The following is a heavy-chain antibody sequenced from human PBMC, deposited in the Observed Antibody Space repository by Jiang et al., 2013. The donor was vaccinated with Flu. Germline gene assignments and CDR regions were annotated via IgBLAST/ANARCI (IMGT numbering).Heavy chain of an antibody. CDR2: IYYSGTT. V-gene: IGHV4-39*07. Sequence: GSGLVKPSETLSLRCSVSGGSIISEKSYWGWIRQPPGKGLEWIGSIYYSGTTYYNPSLKSRVTMSVDTSKKQFSLRLTSVSAADTAVYYCASQHWDHGVGSYYMNHWGQGTLVTVSS. J-gene: IGHJ5*02. CDR3: ASQHWDHGVGSYYMNH. CDR1: GGSIISEKSY. D-gene: IGHD3-10*01.